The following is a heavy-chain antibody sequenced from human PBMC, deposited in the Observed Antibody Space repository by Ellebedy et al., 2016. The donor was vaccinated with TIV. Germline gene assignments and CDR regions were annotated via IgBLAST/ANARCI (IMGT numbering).Heavy chain of an antibody. CDR3: ARLTGPRLSYHYYGMDV. J-gene: IGHJ6*02. CDR2: IYHSGST. CDR1: GGSISSYY. V-gene: IGHV4-59*08. Sequence: MPSETLSLTCTVSGGSISSYYWSWIRQPPGKGLEWIGYIYHSGSTNSNPSLKNRVTISVDTSKNQFSLRLNSVTAADTAVYYCARLTGPRLSYHYYGMDVWGQGTAVTVSS. D-gene: IGHD7-27*01.